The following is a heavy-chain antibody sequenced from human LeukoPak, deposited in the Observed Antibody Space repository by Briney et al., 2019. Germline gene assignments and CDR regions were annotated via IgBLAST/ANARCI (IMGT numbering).Heavy chain of an antibody. Sequence: SETLSLTCTVSGGSISSGSYYWSWIRQPAGKGLEWIGRIYTSGSTNYNPSLKSRVTISVDTSKNQFSLKLSSVTAADTAVYYCARADDFPLEGYYYMDVWGKGTTVTVSS. CDR1: GGSISSGSYY. D-gene: IGHD3-3*01. J-gene: IGHJ6*03. CDR3: ARADDFPLEGYYYMDV. V-gene: IGHV4-61*02. CDR2: IYTSGST.